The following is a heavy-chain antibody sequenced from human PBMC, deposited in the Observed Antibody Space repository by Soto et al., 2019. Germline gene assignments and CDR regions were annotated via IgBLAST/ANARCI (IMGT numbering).Heavy chain of an antibody. J-gene: IGHJ6*02. Sequence: GGSLRLSCAASGFTVSSNYMSWVRQAPGKGLEWVSVIYSGGSTYYADSVKGRFTISRDNSKSTLSLQMNSLRAEDTAVYYCARDMVRALDVWGQGTTVTVSS. D-gene: IGHD3-10*01. CDR3: ARDMVRALDV. CDR1: GFTVSSNY. CDR2: IYSGGST. V-gene: IGHV3-66*01.